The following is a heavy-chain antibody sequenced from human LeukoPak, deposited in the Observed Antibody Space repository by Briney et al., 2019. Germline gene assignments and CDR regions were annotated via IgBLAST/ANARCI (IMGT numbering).Heavy chain of an antibody. CDR3: ARLRVSSSWYYTSTKGACDI. Sequence: SETLSLTCTVSGGSISSYYWSWIRQPAGKGLEWIGRIYTSGSTNYNPSLKSRVTMSVDTSKNQFSLKLSSVTAADTAVYYCARLRVSSSWYYTSTKGACDIWGQGTMVNVSS. CDR2: IYTSGST. CDR1: GGSISSYY. D-gene: IGHD6-13*01. V-gene: IGHV4-4*07. J-gene: IGHJ3*02.